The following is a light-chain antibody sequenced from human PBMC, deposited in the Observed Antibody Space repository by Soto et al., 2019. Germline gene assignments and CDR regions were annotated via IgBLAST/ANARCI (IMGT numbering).Light chain of an antibody. V-gene: IGKV3-20*01. J-gene: IGKJ2*01. CDR1: QSGSSSY. CDR3: QQYGSSLMYT. Sequence: EIVLTQSPGTLSLSPGERTTLSCRASQSGSSSYLVWYQQKPGQPPRLRIYGSSSRDTGIPDRFSGSGSGTDFTLTISRLEPEDFAVYYCQQYGSSLMYTFGQVTKLEIK. CDR2: GSS.